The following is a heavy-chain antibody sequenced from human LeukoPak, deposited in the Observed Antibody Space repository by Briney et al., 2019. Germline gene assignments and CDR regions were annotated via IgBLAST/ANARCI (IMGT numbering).Heavy chain of an antibody. Sequence: SETLSLTCTVSGGSISTYYWSWIRQPAGKGLEWIGRIYTSGSTNYNPSLKSRVTMSLDTSKHHMSLNLSSVTAADTAVYYCSRLPYSSGYFDAFDIWGQGTMVSVSS. D-gene: IGHD3-22*01. J-gene: IGHJ3*02. CDR2: IYTSGST. CDR1: GGSISTYY. CDR3: SRLPYSSGYFDAFDI. V-gene: IGHV4-4*07.